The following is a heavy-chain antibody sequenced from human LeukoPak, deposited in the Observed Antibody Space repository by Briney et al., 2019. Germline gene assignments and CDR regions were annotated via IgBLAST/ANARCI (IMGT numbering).Heavy chain of an antibody. CDR2: VYPDDSDV. CDR1: GYRFSTYL. V-gene: IGHV5-51*01. CDR3: ARLLSSYFDF. Sequence: GEPMKISCTCSGYRFSTYLIAWMRELPGKGLEYKGVVYPDDSDVIYNPSFQGQVTISVDRSINTAYLQWTSLNVSDTAVYYCARLLSSYFDFWGQGALVTVS. J-gene: IGHJ4*02.